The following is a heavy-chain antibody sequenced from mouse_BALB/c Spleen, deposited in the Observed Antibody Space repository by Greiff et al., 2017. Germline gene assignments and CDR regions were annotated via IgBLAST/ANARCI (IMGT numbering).Heavy chain of an antibody. D-gene: IGHD3-3*01. CDR2: IYPGDGDT. Sequence: QVQLQQSGAELVRPGSSVKISCKASGYAFSSYWMNWVKQRPGQGLEWIGQIYPGDGDTNYNGKFKGKATLTADKSSSTAYMQLSSLTSEDSAVYVCARGGRGRAWFAYWGQGTLVTVSA. CDR3: ARGGRGRAWFAY. J-gene: IGHJ3*01. V-gene: IGHV1-80*01. CDR1: GYAFSSYW.